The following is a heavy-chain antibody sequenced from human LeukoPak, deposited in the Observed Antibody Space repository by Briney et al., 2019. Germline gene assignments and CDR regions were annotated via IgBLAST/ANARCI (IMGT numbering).Heavy chain of an antibody. CDR3: AKDSVVIPAGWFDP. V-gene: IGHV3-23*01. D-gene: IGHD2/OR15-2a*01. CDR2: ITGSGDRT. CDR1: GFTFSSYA. Sequence: GLSLRLSCAASGFTFSSYAMSWVRQAPGKGLEWVSSITGSGDRTYYADSVKGRFTISRDNTKNTLFLQMNSLKAEDTALYYCAKDSVVIPAGWFDPWGQGTLVTVSS. J-gene: IGHJ5*02.